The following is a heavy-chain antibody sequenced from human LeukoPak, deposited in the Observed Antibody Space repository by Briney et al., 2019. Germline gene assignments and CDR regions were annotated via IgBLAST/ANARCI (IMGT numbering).Heavy chain of an antibody. J-gene: IGHJ4*02. CDR2: ISHSGST. V-gene: IGHV4-59*01. CDR3: ARDQGKGYFDY. CDR1: GGSISNYY. Sequence: SETLSLTCTVSGGSISNYYWNWIRQFPGKGLEWIGYISHSGSTNYSPSLESRVTISVDTSKNQFTLKLSSVTAADTAVYYCARDQGKGYFDYWGQGTLVTVSS.